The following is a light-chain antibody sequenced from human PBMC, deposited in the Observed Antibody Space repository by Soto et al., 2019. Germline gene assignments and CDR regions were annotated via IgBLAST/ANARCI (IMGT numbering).Light chain of an antibody. CDR3: QQYDDLPWT. CDR1: QSLSTW. CDR2: DAS. J-gene: IGKJ1*01. V-gene: IGKV1-5*01. Sequence: DIQMTQSPSTLSASVRDRVTITCRASQSLSTWLAWYQQKPGKAPKLLIYDASNLERGVPSRFSGSGSGTEFTLTISSLQPDDFATYYCQQYDDLPWTFGQGTKVDNK.